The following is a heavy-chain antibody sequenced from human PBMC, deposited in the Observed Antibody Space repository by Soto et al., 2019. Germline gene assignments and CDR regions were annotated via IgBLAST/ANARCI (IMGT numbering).Heavy chain of an antibody. Sequence: SETLSITCAVYGGSFSGYYWSWIRQPPGKGLEWIGEINHSGSTNYNPSLKSRVTISVDTSKNQFSLKLSSVTAADTAVYYCARGGSYDFWSGSNWFDPWGQGTLVTVSS. J-gene: IGHJ5*02. V-gene: IGHV4-34*01. D-gene: IGHD3-3*01. CDR2: INHSGST. CDR3: ARGGSYDFWSGSNWFDP. CDR1: GGSFSGYY.